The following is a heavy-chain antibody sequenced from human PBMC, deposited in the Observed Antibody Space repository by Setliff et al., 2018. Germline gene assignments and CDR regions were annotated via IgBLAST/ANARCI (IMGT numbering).Heavy chain of an antibody. V-gene: IGHV3-23*01. CDR3: AKAIRYGGGWELGAFDI. J-gene: IGHJ3*02. D-gene: IGHD6-19*01. CDR2: ISGSGGDT. CDR1: GFNFSNYA. Sequence: GGSLRLSCAASGFNFSNYAMNWVRQTPEKGLEWVSTISGSGGDTYYSDSANGRFTLSRDNSKNTLSLQMNSLRAEDTATYYCAKAIRYGGGWELGAFDIWGQGTMVTVSS.